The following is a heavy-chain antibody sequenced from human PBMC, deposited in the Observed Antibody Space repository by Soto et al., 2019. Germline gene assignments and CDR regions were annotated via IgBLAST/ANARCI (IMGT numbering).Heavy chain of an antibody. J-gene: IGHJ3*02. V-gene: IGHV1-69*06. CDR1: GGTFSSYA. CDR2: IIPIFGTA. D-gene: IGHD2-21*02. Sequence: QVQLVQSGAEVKKPGSSVKVSCNISGGTFSSYAISWVRQAPGQGLEWMGGIIPIFGTANYAQKFQGRVTITADKSTFTAYMELSSLRSEDTAVYYCARDRLALGVVTAHDAFDIWGQGTMVTVSS. CDR3: ARDRLALGVVTAHDAFDI.